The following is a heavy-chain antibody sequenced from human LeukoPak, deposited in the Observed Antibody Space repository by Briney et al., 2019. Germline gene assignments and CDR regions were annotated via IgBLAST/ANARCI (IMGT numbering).Heavy chain of an antibody. J-gene: IGHJ4*02. Sequence: GGSLRLSCAASGFTFSSYAMSWVRQAPGKGLEWVSAISGSGGSTYYADSVKGRFTISRDNSKTTLYLQMNSLRAEDTAVYCCAKVSIPDYYDSSGYPLDYWGQGTLVTVSS. D-gene: IGHD3-22*01. CDR2: ISGSGGST. CDR1: GFTFSSYA. CDR3: AKVSIPDYYDSSGYPLDY. V-gene: IGHV3-23*01.